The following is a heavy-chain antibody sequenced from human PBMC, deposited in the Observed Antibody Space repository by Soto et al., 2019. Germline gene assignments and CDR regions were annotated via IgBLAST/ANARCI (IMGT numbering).Heavy chain of an antibody. CDR3: ASHNFFCGGDCNSSGMDV. Sequence: GESLKISCGASGYSFPGFWIGWVRQMPGKGLEWMGIIFPADSDTRYSPSFQGHVTISADKSTSTAYLQWSSLRASDTAVYYCASHNFFCGGDCNSSGMDVWGQGTTVTVSS. J-gene: IGHJ6*02. CDR1: GYSFPGFW. D-gene: IGHD2-21*02. CDR2: IFPADSDT. V-gene: IGHV5-51*01.